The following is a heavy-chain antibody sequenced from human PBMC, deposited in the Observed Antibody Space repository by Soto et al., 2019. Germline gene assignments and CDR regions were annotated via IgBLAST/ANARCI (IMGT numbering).Heavy chain of an antibody. CDR2: IYHSGST. J-gene: IGHJ4*02. V-gene: IGHV4-31*03. CDR3: ARVVYSGNFFDY. D-gene: IGHD6-13*01. Sequence: SETLSLTCTVSGGSISSGGHYWSWIRQHPGKGLEWIGYIYHSGSTYYNPSLKSRVTISVDTSEKQFSLQLSSVTAADTAVYYCARVVYSGNFFDYWGKGTPVT. CDR1: GGSISSGGHY.